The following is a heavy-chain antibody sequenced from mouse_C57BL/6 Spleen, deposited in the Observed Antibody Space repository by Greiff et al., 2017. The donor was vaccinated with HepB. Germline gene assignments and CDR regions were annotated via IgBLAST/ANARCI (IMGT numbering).Heavy chain of an antibody. V-gene: IGHV1-62-2*01. CDR3: ARHGGRQLRPHYYAMDY. Sequence: QVQLKESGAELVKPGASVKLSCKASGYTFTEYTIHWVKQRSGQGLEWIGWFYPGSGSIKYNEKFKDKATLTADKSSSTVYMERSRLTSEDSAFYFCARHGGRQLRPHYYAMDYWGQGTSVTVSS. CDR2: FYPGSGSI. J-gene: IGHJ4*01. CDR1: GYTFTEYT. D-gene: IGHD3-2*02.